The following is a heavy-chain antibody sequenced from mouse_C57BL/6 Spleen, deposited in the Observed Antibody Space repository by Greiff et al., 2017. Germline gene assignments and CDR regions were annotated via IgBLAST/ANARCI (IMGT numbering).Heavy chain of an antibody. D-gene: IGHD1-1*01. V-gene: IGHV1-42*01. CDR3: ARGYYGSIYD. CDR2: INPSTGGT. J-gene: IGHJ3*01. Sequence: VQLQQSGPELVKPGASVKISCKASGYSFTGYYMNWVKQSPEKSLEWIGEINPSTGGTTYNQKFKAKATLTVDKSSSTAYMQLKSLTSEVSSVYYSARGYYGSIYDWGQGTLVTVSA. CDR1: GYSFTGYY.